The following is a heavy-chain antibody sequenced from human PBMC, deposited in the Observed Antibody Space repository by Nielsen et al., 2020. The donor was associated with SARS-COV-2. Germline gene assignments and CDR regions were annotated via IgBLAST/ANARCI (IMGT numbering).Heavy chain of an antibody. CDR1: GFTFSSYD. D-gene: IGHD6-19*01. CDR2: IDSAGET. V-gene: IGHV3-13*04. J-gene: IGHJ5*02. Sequence: GESLKISCAASGFTFSSYDFQWVRQTTGKGLEWVSGIDSAGETYYADSVQGRFTISRDNAKNSLYLQMNSLRDEDTAVYYCARDYSSGWLPWFDPWGQGTLVTVSS. CDR3: ARDYSSGWLPWFDP.